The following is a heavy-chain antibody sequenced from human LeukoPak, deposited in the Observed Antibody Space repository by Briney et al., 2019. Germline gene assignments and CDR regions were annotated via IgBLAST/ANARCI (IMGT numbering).Heavy chain of an antibody. CDR1: GDSISSSSYY. V-gene: IGHV4-39*01. J-gene: IGHJ4*02. D-gene: IGHD2-2*03. CDR3: ARHGSTDYFDY. CDR2: IYYSGST. Sequence: SETLCLTCTVSGDSISSSSYYWGWIRQPPGKGLEWIGSIYYSGSTFYNPSLKSRVTISVDTSKNQFSLRLSSVTAADTAVYYCARHGSTDYFDYWGQGTLVTVSS.